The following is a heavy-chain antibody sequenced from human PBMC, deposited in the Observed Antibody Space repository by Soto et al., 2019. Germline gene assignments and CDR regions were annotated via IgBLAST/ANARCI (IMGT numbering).Heavy chain of an antibody. J-gene: IGHJ5*02. CDR1: GGSISSSSYY. CDR2: IYYSGST. D-gene: IGHD3-22*01. Sequence: QLLESGPGLVKPSETLSLTCTVSGGSISSSSYYWGWIRQPPGKGLEWIGSIYYSGSTYYNPSLKSRVTISVDTSKNQFSLKLSSVTAADTAVYYCARHRYYYDSSGYYGWFDPWGQGTLVTVSS. CDR3: ARHRYYYDSSGYYGWFDP. V-gene: IGHV4-39*01.